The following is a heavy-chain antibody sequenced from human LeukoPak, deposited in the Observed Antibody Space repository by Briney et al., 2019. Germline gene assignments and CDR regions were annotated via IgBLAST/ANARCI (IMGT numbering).Heavy chain of an antibody. Sequence: SETLSLTCAIYGGSFSGYSWTWIRQPPGKGLEWIGEFSHSGFPVYNPSLGGRVTISVDTSKNQFSLKLSSVTAADTAVYYCARHVLRYFDWSPFDYWGQGTLVTVSS. CDR2: FSHSGFP. D-gene: IGHD3-9*01. CDR3: ARHVLRYFDWSPFDY. V-gene: IGHV4-34*01. CDR1: GGSFSGYS. J-gene: IGHJ4*02.